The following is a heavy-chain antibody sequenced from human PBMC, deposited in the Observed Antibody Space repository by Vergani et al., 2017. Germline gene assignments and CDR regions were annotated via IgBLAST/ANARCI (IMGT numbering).Heavy chain of an antibody. V-gene: IGHV3-74*01. CDR1: GFTFSSYW. Sequence: EVQLVESGGGLVQPGGSLRLSCAAFGFTFSSYWMHWVRQAPGKGLVWVSRINSDGSSTSYADSVKGRFTISRDNAKNTLYLQMNSLRAEDTAVYYCARDLRFSSGWRGFDPWGQGTLVTVSS. CDR3: ARDLRFSSGWRGFDP. D-gene: IGHD6-19*01. J-gene: IGHJ5*02. CDR2: INSDGSST.